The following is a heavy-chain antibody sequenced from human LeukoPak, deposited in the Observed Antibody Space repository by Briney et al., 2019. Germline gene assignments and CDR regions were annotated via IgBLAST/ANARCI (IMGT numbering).Heavy chain of an antibody. CDR2: FDPEDGET. CDR1: GYTLTELS. Sequence: ASVKVSCKVSGYTLTELSMHWVRQAPGKGLEWMGGFDPEDGETIYAQKFQGRVTMTEDTSTDTAYMELSSLRSEDTAVYYCATGISRRTVSGYYFDYWGQGTLVTVSS. D-gene: IGHD1-26*01. J-gene: IGHJ4*02. V-gene: IGHV1-24*01. CDR3: ATGISRRTVSGYYFDY.